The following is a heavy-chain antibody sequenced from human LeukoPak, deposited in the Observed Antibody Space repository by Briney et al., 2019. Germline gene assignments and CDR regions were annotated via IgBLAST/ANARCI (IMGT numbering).Heavy chain of an antibody. CDR3: TRETGSYHGNDY. D-gene: IGHD1-26*01. CDR2: INPNNGAT. CDR1: GYTFTGYY. J-gene: IGHJ4*02. Sequence: ASVKVSCKASGYTFTGYYMHWVRQAPGQGLEWMGRINPNNGATNYAQRLQGRVTITGDTSISTAYMELSSLRSDDTAVYYCTRETGSYHGNDYWGQGTLVTVSS. V-gene: IGHV1-2*06.